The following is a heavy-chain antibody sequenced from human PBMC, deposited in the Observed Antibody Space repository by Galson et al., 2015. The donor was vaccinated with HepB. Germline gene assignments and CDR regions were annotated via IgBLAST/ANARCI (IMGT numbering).Heavy chain of an antibody. V-gene: IGHV3-30-3*01. CDR2: ISYDGINH. CDR1: GFSFSSYV. Sequence: SLRLSCAASGFSFSSYVMHWVRQAPGKGLEWVAVISYDGINHYYADSVKGRFTISRDNSNNTLYLQMNSLRAEDTAMYYCARDQYSSHWSHFHYWGQGTLVTVSS. D-gene: IGHD6-13*01. CDR3: ARDQYSSHWSHFHY. J-gene: IGHJ4*02.